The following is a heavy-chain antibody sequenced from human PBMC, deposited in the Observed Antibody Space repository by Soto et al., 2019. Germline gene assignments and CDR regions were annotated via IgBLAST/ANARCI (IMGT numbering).Heavy chain of an antibody. J-gene: IGHJ6*02. CDR1: GDSVSSNSAA. CDR2: TYYRSKWYN. D-gene: IGHD1-26*01. V-gene: IGHV6-1*01. CDR3: ARVPDSGYYGMDV. Sequence: SQTLSLTCAISGDSVSSNSAACNWIRPSPSRGLEWLGRTYYRSKWYNDYEVSVKSRITVNPDTSKNQFSLQLNSVTPEDTAVYYCARVPDSGYYGMDVWGQGTTVTVSS.